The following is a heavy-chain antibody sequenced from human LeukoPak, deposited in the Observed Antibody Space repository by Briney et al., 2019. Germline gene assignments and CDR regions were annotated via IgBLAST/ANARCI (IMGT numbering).Heavy chain of an antibody. CDR1: GGSISSYY. CDR3: ARERGKHVWFGDAARKNPSYNDAFDI. J-gene: IGHJ3*02. CDR2: IYISGST. Sequence: TSETLSLTCTVSGGSISSYYWSWIRQPAGKGLEWIGRIYISGSTNYNPSLKSRVTISVDTSKNQFSLKLSSVTAADTAVYYCARERGKHVWFGDAARKNPSYNDAFDIWGQGTMVTVSS. D-gene: IGHD3-10*01. V-gene: IGHV4-4*07.